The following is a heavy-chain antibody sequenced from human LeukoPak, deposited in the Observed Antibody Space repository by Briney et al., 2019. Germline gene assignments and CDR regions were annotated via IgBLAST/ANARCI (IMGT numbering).Heavy chain of an antibody. J-gene: IGHJ6*03. Sequence: GGSLRLSCAASGFTFSSYSMNWVRQAPGKGLEWVSSISSSSSYIYYADSVKGRFTISRDNAKNSLYLQMNSLRAEDTAVYYCAREAEFFSSSRYYYYMDVWGKGTTVTVSS. CDR3: AREAEFFSSSRYYYYMDV. CDR2: ISSSSSYI. V-gene: IGHV3-21*01. CDR1: GFTFSSYS. D-gene: IGHD6-6*01.